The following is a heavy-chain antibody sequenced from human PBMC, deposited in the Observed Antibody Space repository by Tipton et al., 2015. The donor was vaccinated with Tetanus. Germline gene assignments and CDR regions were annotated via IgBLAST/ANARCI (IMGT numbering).Heavy chain of an antibody. CDR2: VYYTGST. CDR3: ARVLRYSAAGGWDDAFDI. J-gene: IGHJ3*02. CDR1: GGSMSTYY. V-gene: IGHV4-59*12. Sequence: TLSLTCTVSGGSMSTYYWSWIRQPPGKGLEWIGYVYYTGSTDYNPSLKSRVTMSMDTSKNQFSLKLKSVTVADTAIYFCARVLRYSAAGGWDDAFDIWGPGTRVTVSS. D-gene: IGHD2-8*02.